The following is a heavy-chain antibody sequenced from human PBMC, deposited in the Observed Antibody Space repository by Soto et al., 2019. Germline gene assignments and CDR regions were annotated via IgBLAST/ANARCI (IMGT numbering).Heavy chain of an antibody. J-gene: IGHJ4*02. V-gene: IGHV1-8*01. CDR1: GYTFTSYG. CDR3: ARSPSWETTVTPYYFDY. D-gene: IGHD4-4*01. CDR2: MNPKRANT. Sequence: ASVKVSCKTSGYTFTSYGVAWVRQATGQGLEWMGWMNPKRANTGYAQNFQGRVTMTRNTSISTAYMELSSLRSEDTAVYYCARSPSWETTVTPYYFDYWGQGTLVTVSS.